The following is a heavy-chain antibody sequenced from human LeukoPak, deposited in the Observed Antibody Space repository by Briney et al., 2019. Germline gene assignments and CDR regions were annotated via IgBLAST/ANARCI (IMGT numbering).Heavy chain of an antibody. CDR3: AILTTHSSSSQFDY. CDR1: GFTFSRYA. CDR2: ISGSGTIT. D-gene: IGHD6-6*01. V-gene: IGHV3-23*01. Sequence: PGGSLRLSCAASGFTFSRYAMSWVRQAPGKGLEWVSAISGSGTITYYADSAKGRFTTSRDNSKDTLYLQMNSLRAEDTAIYFCAILTTHSSSSQFDYWGQGTLVTVSS. J-gene: IGHJ4*02.